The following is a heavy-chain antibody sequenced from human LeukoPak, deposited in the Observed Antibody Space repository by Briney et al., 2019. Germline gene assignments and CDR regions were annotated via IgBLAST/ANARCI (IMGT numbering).Heavy chain of an antibody. J-gene: IGHJ5*02. CDR1: GGSISSYP. D-gene: IGHD3-10*01. Sequence: SETLSLTCTVSGGSISSYPWAWLRQPPGKGLEWIGNIFYSGSTYYSPSLKSRVTISVDTSKNQFSLKLSSVTAADTAVYYCARRAYYYGSGSYYTWALGRPTNWFDPWGQGTLVTVSS. CDR2: IFYSGST. V-gene: IGHV4-59*04. CDR3: ARRAYYYGSGSYYTWALGRPTNWFDP.